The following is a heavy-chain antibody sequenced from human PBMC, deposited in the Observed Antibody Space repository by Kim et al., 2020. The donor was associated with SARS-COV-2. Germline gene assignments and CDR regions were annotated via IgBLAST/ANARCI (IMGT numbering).Heavy chain of an antibody. Sequence: GGSLRLSCAGSGFIFHNYAMSWVRQAPGKGLEWVSGISGGGGTTHYADPVKGRFTISRDNSKNMLFLQMNSLRAEDTAIYYCAKRGHYESSNAYASFDSWGQGTLVTVSS. CDR1: GFIFHNYA. CDR3: AKRGHYESSNAYASFDS. D-gene: IGHD3-22*01. J-gene: IGHJ4*02. CDR2: ISGGGGTT. V-gene: IGHV3-23*01.